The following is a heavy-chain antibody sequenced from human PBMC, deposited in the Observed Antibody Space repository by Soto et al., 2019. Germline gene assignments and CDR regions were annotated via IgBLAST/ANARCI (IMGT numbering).Heavy chain of an antibody. CDR1: GFTLSSYA. Sequence: GGSLRLSCAASGFTLSSYAMSLVRRSPGKELEWVSTINGGGTSTYYAASVKGRFTISRDNSKNTLYLQMNSLRAEDTALYYCAKDILTGYYIAFDYWGQGXPVTVYS. CDR3: AKDILTGYYIAFDY. V-gene: IGHV3-23*01. CDR2: INGGGTST. J-gene: IGHJ4*02. D-gene: IGHD3-9*01.